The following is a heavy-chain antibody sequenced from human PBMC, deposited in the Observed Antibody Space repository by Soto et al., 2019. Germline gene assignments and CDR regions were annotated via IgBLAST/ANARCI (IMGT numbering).Heavy chain of an antibody. Sequence: QITLKESGPTLVKPTQTLTLTCTFSGFSLSTRGVGVGWIRQPPGKALEWLALIYWDDNKRYSPSLKSRLTITKDTSKNQVVLTMANMEPVDTATYYCAHRYDYGEMKYWGQGTLVTVSS. CDR1: GFSLSTRGVG. V-gene: IGHV2-5*02. CDR3: AHRYDYGEMKY. D-gene: IGHD3-16*01. CDR2: IYWDDNK. J-gene: IGHJ4*02.